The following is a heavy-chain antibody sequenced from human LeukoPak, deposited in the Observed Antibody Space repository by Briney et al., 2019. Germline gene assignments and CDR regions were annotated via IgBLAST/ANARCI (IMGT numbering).Heavy chain of an antibody. CDR2: ISSSGSTI. CDR1: GFTFSDYY. CDR3: ARSYYYDSSGSPGPFDY. Sequence: GGSLRLSCAASGFTFSDYYMSWIRQAPGKGLEWVSYISSSGSTIYYADSVKGRFTISRDNAKNSLYLQMNSLRAEDTAVYYCARSYYYDSSGSPGPFDYWGQGTLVTVSS. V-gene: IGHV3-11*01. D-gene: IGHD3-22*01. J-gene: IGHJ4*02.